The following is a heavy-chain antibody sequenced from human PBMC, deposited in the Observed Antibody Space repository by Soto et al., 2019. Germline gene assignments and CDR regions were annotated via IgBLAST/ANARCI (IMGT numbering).Heavy chain of an antibody. D-gene: IGHD3-22*01. Sequence: QVQLQESGPGLVKPSQTLSLTCTVSGGSISSGGYYWSWIRQHPGKGLERIGYIYYSGSTYYNPSFKSRVTIPVDTSKKQFSLQLSSVTAADTAVYYCARLSDGSGYPFDYWGQGTLVTVSS. J-gene: IGHJ4*02. V-gene: IGHV4-31*03. CDR2: IYYSGST. CDR1: GGSISSGGYY. CDR3: ARLSDGSGYPFDY.